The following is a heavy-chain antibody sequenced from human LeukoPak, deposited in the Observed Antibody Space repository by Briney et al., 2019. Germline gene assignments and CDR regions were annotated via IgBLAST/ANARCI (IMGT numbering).Heavy chain of an antibody. D-gene: IGHD3-22*01. CDR1: GFIFSSYG. V-gene: IGHV3-30*03. CDR2: ISYNGSNK. CDR3: ARSYYYDRKSGYFDY. J-gene: IGHJ4*02. Sequence: GGSLRLSCAASGFIFSSYGMSRVRQAPGKGLEWVAVISYNGSNKYYADSVKGRFTISRDNSKNTLYLQMNSLRAEDTAVYYCARSYYYDRKSGYFDYWGQGTLVTVSS.